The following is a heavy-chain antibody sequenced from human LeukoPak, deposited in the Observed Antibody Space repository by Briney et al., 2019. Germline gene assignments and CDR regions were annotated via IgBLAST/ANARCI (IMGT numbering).Heavy chain of an antibody. J-gene: IGHJ4*02. Sequence: KTSETLSLTCTVSGDSISNSGYYWGWIRQPPGKGLEWIGSTSGSSYYNPSLESRVTISVDTSKNQLSLKLTSVTAADTAVYYCASSSAYYYFDYWGQGTLVTVSS. D-gene: IGHD6-6*01. CDR3: ASSSAYYYFDY. CDR2: TSGSS. CDR1: GDSISNSGYY. V-gene: IGHV4-39*01.